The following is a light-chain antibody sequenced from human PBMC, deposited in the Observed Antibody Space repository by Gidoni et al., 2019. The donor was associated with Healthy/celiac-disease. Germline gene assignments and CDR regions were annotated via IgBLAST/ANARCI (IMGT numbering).Light chain of an antibody. J-gene: IGKJ4*01. V-gene: IGKV2-28*01. CDR2: LGS. CDR3: MQALQTPRT. Sequence: DIVMTQSPLSLSVTPGEPASISCRSSQSLLHSNGYNYLDWYLQKPGQSPQLLIYLGSNRASGVPDRVSGSGSGTDFSQKISRVQPEDVGFYYCMQALQTPRTFGGGTKVEIK. CDR1: QSLLHSNGYNY.